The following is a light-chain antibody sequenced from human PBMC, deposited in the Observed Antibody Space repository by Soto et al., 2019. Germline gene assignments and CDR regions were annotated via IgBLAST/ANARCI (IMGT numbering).Light chain of an antibody. J-gene: IGKJ3*01. Sequence: EIVLTQSPGTLSLSPGERATLSCRASQSVSSSYLAWYQQQPGQAPRLLIYGASSRATGIPDRFSGSGSGTDFTLTISRLEPEDFAVYYCQQYGSSPYSAFGPGTKVDIK. CDR2: GAS. V-gene: IGKV3-20*01. CDR1: QSVSSSY. CDR3: QQYGSSPYSA.